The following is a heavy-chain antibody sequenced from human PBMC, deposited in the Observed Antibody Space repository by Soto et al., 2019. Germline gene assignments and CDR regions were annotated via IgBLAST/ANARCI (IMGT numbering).Heavy chain of an antibody. CDR2: INPSGGST. CDR1: GYTFTSYY. J-gene: IGHJ6*02. V-gene: IGHV1-46*03. CDR3: ARVPAAPEDYYYGMDV. Sequence: ASVKVSCKASGYTFTSYYMHWVRQAPGQGLEWMGIINPSGGSTSYAQKFQGRVTMTRDTSTSTVYMELSSLRSEDTAVYYCARVPAAPEDYYYGMDVWGQGTTVTVS. D-gene: IGHD2-2*01.